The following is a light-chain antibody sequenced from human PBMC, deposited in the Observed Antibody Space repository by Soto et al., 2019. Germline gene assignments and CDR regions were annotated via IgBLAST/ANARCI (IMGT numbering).Light chain of an antibody. CDR1: QSIGDY. J-gene: IGKJ3*01. CDR3: QQSYSTLT. V-gene: IGKV1-39*01. CDR2: AAS. Sequence: DIQMTQSPSSLSASVGDRVTITCRASQSIGDYLNWYQLIPGKAPKLLIYAASSLQSWVPSRFSGRGSGTDFTLTINSLQPEDFATYYCQQSYSTLTFGPGTKVDIK.